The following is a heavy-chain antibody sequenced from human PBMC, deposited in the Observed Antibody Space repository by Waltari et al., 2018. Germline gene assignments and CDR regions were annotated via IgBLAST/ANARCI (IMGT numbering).Heavy chain of an antibody. CDR3: AKAGGIAAAEFQFDF. Sequence: EVQLLESGGGLVQPGGSLRLSCSASGSTFIRSAMTWVRQAPGKGLEWVSSISGPALTTFYADSVKGRFSVSRDNSKNTLYLQINGLRADDTAVYYCAKAGGIAAAEFQFDFWGRGTLVTVSS. J-gene: IGHJ4*02. V-gene: IGHV3-23*01. CDR2: ISGPALTT. CDR1: GSTFIRSA. D-gene: IGHD6-13*01.